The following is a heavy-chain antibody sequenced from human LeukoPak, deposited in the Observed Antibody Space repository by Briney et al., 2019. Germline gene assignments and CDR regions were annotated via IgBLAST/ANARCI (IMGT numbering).Heavy chain of an antibody. CDR2: ITGSRSYI. Sequence: GGSLRLSCAASGFTFSSYAMHWVRQAPGKGLEWVSSITGSRSYIHYADSVKGRFTISRDNAKNSLYLQMNSLRVEDTAVYYCARGFADFVWGSYPSSYWGQGILVTVSS. D-gene: IGHD3-16*02. CDR3: ARGFADFVWGSYPSSY. V-gene: IGHV3-21*01. J-gene: IGHJ4*02. CDR1: GFTFSSYA.